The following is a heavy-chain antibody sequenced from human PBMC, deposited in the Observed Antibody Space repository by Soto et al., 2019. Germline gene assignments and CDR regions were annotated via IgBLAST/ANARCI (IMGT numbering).Heavy chain of an antibody. D-gene: IGHD5-12*01. CDR3: ARQETGGYGDFDY. CDR1: GGSISSYY. V-gene: IGHV4-59*08. Sequence: QVQLQESGPGLVKPSETLSLTCTVSGGSISSYYWSWIRQPPGKGLEWIGYIYYSGSTNYNPSLKSRVTRSVDTSKNQFSLKLSSVTAADTAVYYCARQETGGYGDFDYWGQGTLVTVSS. J-gene: IGHJ4*02. CDR2: IYYSGST.